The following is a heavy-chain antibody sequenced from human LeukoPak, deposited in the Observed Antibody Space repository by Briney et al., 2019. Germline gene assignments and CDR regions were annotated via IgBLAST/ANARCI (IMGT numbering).Heavy chain of an antibody. V-gene: IGHV3-33*08. Sequence: PGGSLRLSCAASGFTFSSYWMHWVRQAPGKGLEWVAVIWYDGSNKYYADSVKGRFTISRDNSKNTLYLQMNSLRAEDTAVYYCARDPYDSSGYDYWGQGTLVTVSS. CDR3: ARDPYDSSGYDY. J-gene: IGHJ4*02. CDR1: GFTFSSYW. D-gene: IGHD3-22*01. CDR2: IWYDGSNK.